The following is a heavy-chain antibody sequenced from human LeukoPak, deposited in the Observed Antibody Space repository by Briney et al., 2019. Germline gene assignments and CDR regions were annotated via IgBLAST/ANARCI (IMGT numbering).Heavy chain of an antibody. CDR1: GFTFSSYA. D-gene: IGHD3-3*01. J-gene: IGHJ4*02. CDR3: ATDRGWRTSGYYLYYFEY. V-gene: IGHV3-23*01. Sequence: GGSLRLSCAASGFTFSSYAMSWVRQAPGKGLEWVSSASGSGGSTYYADSVKGRFTISRDNSKNTLYLQMNSLRAEDTAVYYCATDRGWRTSGYYLYYFEYWGQGTLVTYSS. CDR2: ASGSGGST.